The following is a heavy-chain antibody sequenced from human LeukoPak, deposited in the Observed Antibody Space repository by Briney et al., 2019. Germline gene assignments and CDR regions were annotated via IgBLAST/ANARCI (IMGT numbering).Heavy chain of an antibody. V-gene: IGHV4-61*01. CDR2: VYYSGST. D-gene: IGHD2-15*01. CDR3: ARTQYCSGDSCYFGYFDY. J-gene: IGHJ4*02. Sequence: SETLSLTCTVSGGSVGSASYYWSWIRRPPGKGLEWIGYVYYSGSTNYNPSLKSRVTVSVDTSKNQFSLKLSSVTAADTAVYYCARTQYCSGDSCYFGYFDYWGQGTLVTVSS. CDR1: GGSVGSASYY.